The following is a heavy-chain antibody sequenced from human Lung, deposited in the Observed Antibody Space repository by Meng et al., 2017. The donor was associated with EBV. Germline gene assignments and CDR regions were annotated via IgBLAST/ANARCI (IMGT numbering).Heavy chain of an antibody. J-gene: IGHJ4*02. D-gene: IGHD3-10*01. CDR3: ARVTLWFGELEY. V-gene: IGHV4-34*01. CDR2: INHSGRT. Sequence: QVQLQQWGEGRCESSETRSRTCAVYDWAFSGYSWGCICQPEGKGLEWIGEINHSGRTNYNPSLKSRVTISVDTSKNQFSLKLSSVTAADTAVYYCARVTLWFGELEYWGQGTLVTVSS. CDR1: DWAFSGYS.